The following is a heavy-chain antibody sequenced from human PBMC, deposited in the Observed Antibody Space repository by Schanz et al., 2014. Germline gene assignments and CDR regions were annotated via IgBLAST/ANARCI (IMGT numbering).Heavy chain of an antibody. D-gene: IGHD2-15*01. V-gene: IGHV3-53*01. CDR1: GYTVSSTY. CDR3: AGAAYCRGAGCALYYALDV. CDR2: IYNGGGGRT. J-gene: IGHJ6*02. Sequence: EVQLVESGGGLIQPGGSLRLSCAASGYTVSSTYMSWVRQAPGKGLEWVSVIYNGGGGRTYYADSVKGRFTISSDNSKNTVFLQMNSLRAEDTGVYYCAGAAYCRGAGCALYYALDVWGQGTTVTVSS.